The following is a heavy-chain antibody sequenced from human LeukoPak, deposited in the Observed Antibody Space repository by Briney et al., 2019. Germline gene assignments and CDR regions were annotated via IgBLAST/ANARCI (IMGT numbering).Heavy chain of an antibody. CDR2: IIPVFGTA. J-gene: IGHJ5*02. CDR1: GGTFSSYA. Sequence: SVKVSCKASGGTFSSYAISWVRQAPGQGLEWMGGIIPVFGTANYAQKFQGRVTITADESTSTAYMELSSLRSEDTAVYYCARADITIFGVVGLWFDPWGQGTLVTVSS. CDR3: ARADITIFGVVGLWFDP. D-gene: IGHD3-3*01. V-gene: IGHV1-69*13.